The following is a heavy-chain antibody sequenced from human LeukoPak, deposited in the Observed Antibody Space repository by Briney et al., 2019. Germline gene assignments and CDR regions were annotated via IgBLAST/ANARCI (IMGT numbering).Heavy chain of an antibody. CDR1: GGTFSSYA. J-gene: IGHJ3*02. Sequence: SVKVSCKASGGTFSSYAISRVRQAPGQGLEWMGGIIPIFGTANYAQKFQGRVTITADKSTSTAYMELSSLRSEDTAVYYCARLGYCSGGSCIGAFDIWGQGTMVSVSS. CDR2: IIPIFGTA. CDR3: ARLGYCSGGSCIGAFDI. V-gene: IGHV1-69*06. D-gene: IGHD2-15*01.